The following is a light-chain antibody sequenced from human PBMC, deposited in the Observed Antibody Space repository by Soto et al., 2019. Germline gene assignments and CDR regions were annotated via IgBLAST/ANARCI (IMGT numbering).Light chain of an antibody. V-gene: IGKV3-20*01. Sequence: EIVFTQSPGTPSLSPGERAPPSCRASPSVSSSYLAWYQQKPGQAPRLLIYGASSRATGIPDRFSGSGSGTDFTLTISRLEPEDFAVYFCQQYGVSPQSFGPGTKVDIK. CDR1: PSVSSSY. J-gene: IGKJ3*01. CDR3: QQYGVSPQS. CDR2: GAS.